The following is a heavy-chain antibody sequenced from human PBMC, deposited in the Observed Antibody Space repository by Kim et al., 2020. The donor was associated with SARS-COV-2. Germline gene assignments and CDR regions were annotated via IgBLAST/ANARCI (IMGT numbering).Heavy chain of an antibody. D-gene: IGHD3-22*01. V-gene: IGHV3-21*01. Sequence: GGSLRLSCAASGFTFSSYSMNWVRQAPGKGLEWVSSISSSSSYIYYADSVKGRFTISRDNAKNSLYLQMNSLRAEDTAVYYCARAHYYDSRGYYFDYWGQGTMVTGSS. CDR2: ISSSSSYI. CDR1: GFTFSSYS. J-gene: IGHJ4*02. CDR3: ARAHYYDSRGYYFDY.